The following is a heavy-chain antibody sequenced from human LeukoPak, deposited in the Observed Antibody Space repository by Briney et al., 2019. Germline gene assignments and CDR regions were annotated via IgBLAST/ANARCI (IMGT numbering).Heavy chain of an antibody. J-gene: IGHJ6*03. CDR1: GYIFTGYY. V-gene: IGHV1-2*02. Sequence: ASVKVSCTASGYIFTGYYMHWVRQAPGQGLEWMGWINPNSGDTNYAQKFQGRVAMTRDTSISTAYMELSRLRSDDTAVYYCARDLAMDVWGKGTTVTVSS. CDR2: INPNSGDT. CDR3: ARDLAMDV.